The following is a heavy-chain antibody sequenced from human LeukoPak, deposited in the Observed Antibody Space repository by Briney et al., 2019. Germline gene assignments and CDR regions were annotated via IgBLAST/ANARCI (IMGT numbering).Heavy chain of an antibody. CDR2: IYHSGST. CDR1: GGSISSGNW. J-gene: IGHJ3*02. Sequence: SGTLSLTCAVSGGSISSGNWWSWVRQSPGRGLEWIGEIYHSGSTNYNPSLKSRVTISLDKSKNQFSLKLSSVTAADTAVYYCARGRRSRYYDSSGFSKYAFDIWGQGTMVTVSS. V-gene: IGHV4-4*02. CDR3: ARGRRSRYYDSSGFSKYAFDI. D-gene: IGHD3-22*01.